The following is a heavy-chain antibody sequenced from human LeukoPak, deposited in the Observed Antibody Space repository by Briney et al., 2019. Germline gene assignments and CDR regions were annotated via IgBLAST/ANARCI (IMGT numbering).Heavy chain of an antibody. Sequence: PGGSLRLSCAASGFTFSSYAMHWVRQAPGKGLEYVSAISSNGGRTYYADSVKGRFTISRDNSKNTLYLQMSSLRAEDTAVYYCVKDLYSIAAAGGAFDIWGQGTMVTVSS. CDR1: GFTFSSYA. D-gene: IGHD6-13*01. CDR2: ISSNGGRT. CDR3: VKDLYSIAAAGGAFDI. V-gene: IGHV3-64D*09. J-gene: IGHJ3*02.